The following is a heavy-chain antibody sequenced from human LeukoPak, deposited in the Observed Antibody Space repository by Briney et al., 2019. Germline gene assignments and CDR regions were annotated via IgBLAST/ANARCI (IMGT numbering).Heavy chain of an antibody. CDR1: GGSISSSSYY. D-gene: IGHD3-16*02. Sequence: SETLSLTCTVSGGSISSSSYYWGWIRQPPGKGLEWSGSIYYSGSTYYNPSLKRRVTISVDTAKNQFSLHLRSVPPADTAVYYCPWRHVPFHDIMITFGGVLGMDYFDYWGQRTLVTVSS. CDR3: PWRHVPFHDIMITFGGVLGMDYFDY. J-gene: IGHJ4*02. V-gene: IGHV4-39*01. CDR2: IYYSGST.